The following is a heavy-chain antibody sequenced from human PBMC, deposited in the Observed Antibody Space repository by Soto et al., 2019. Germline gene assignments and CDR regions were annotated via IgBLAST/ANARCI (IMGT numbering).Heavy chain of an antibody. Sequence: GESLKISWNGSGYSFTSYWIGWVRQMPGKGLEWMGIIYPGDSDTRYSPSFQGQVTISADKSISTAYLQWSSLKASDTAMYYCASSYYYDSSGYYEGGAFDIWGQGTMVTVSS. D-gene: IGHD3-22*01. CDR2: IYPGDSDT. CDR1: GYSFTSYW. CDR3: ASSYYYDSSGYYEGGAFDI. J-gene: IGHJ3*02. V-gene: IGHV5-51*01.